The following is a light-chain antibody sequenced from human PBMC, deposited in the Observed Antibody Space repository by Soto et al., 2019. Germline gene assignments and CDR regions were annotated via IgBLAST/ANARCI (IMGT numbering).Light chain of an antibody. J-gene: IGLJ1*01. CDR3: AAWDDSLNGFYV. CDR2: SNN. CDR1: SSNIGSNT. V-gene: IGLV1-44*01. Sequence: QSALTPPPSAYGTTGQRVTISCSGSSSNIGSNTVNWYQQLPGTAPKLLIYSNNQRPSGVPDRFSGSKSGTSASLAISGLQSEDEADYYCAAWDDSLNGFYVFGTGTKVTVL.